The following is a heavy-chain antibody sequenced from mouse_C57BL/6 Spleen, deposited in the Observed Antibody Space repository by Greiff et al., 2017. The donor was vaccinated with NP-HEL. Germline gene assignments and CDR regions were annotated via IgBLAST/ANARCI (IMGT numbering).Heavy chain of an antibody. Sequence: VQLQQSGAELVKPGASVKLSCKASGYTFTSYWMHWVKQRPGQGLEWIGMIHPNSGSTNYNEKFKSKATLTVDKSSSTAYMQLSSLTSEDSAVYYCASVYYSNYAAYWGHRTLVTVSA. CDR2: IHPNSGST. V-gene: IGHV1-64*01. J-gene: IGHJ3*01. CDR1: GYTFTSYW. D-gene: IGHD2-5*01. CDR3: ASVYYSNYAAY.